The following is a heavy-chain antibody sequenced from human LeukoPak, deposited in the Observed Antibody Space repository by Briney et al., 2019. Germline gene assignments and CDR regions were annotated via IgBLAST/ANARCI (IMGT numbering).Heavy chain of an antibody. Sequence: ASVKVSCKASGYTFTSYDINWVRQATGQGLEWVGWMNPNSGNTGYAQKFQGRVTMTRNTSISTAYMELSSLRSEDTAVYYCARGDSSSLGFDYWGQGTLVTVSS. D-gene: IGHD6-6*01. CDR1: GYTFTSYD. CDR2: MNPNSGNT. CDR3: ARGDSSSLGFDY. V-gene: IGHV1-8*01. J-gene: IGHJ4*02.